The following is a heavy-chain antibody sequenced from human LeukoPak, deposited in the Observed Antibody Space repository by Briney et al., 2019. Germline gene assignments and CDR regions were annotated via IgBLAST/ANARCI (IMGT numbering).Heavy chain of an antibody. CDR3: VGGLIAASGN. Sequence: GGSLRLSCAASGFTFSNYWMHWVRHAPGKGLQWVANIKQNGSETYYVDAVRGRFTISRDNVKNSLYLQMNSLRVEDTAMYYCVGGLIAASGNWGQGTLVTVSS. CDR1: GFTFSNYW. V-gene: IGHV3-7*03. J-gene: IGHJ4*02. CDR2: IKQNGSET. D-gene: IGHD6-6*01.